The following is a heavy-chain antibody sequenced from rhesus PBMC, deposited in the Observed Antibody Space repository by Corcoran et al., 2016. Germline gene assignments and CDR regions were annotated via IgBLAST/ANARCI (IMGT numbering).Heavy chain of an antibody. D-gene: IGHD1-44*02. V-gene: IGHV4S10*01. Sequence: QVQLQESGPGVGKPSETLSLTCAVSGGSLSDSYRCSWIRQPPGKGLEWSGYIYGSSTSTNYNPSLRSRVTISKDTSKNQFSLKLSSVTAADTAVYYCARPHRGSYEYYFDYWGQGVLVTVSS. J-gene: IGHJ4*01. CDR1: GGSLSDSYR. CDR2: IYGSSTST. CDR3: ARPHRGSYEYYFDY.